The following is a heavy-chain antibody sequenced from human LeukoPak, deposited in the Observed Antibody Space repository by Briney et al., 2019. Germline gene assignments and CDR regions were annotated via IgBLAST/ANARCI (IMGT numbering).Heavy chain of an antibody. CDR3: ARDAQRGFDYSNSLEY. CDR2: IWSDATNR. D-gene: IGHD4-11*01. V-gene: IGHV3-33*01. Sequence: SLRLSWAAPGFSFSHYGLHWVCQAPGKGLEWVAVIWSDATNRFYGASVKGRFTISRDDSQNTVFLQMNSLRAEDTAIYYCARDAQRGFDYSNSLEYWGHGTLVTVSS. CDR1: GFSFSHYG. J-gene: IGHJ4*01.